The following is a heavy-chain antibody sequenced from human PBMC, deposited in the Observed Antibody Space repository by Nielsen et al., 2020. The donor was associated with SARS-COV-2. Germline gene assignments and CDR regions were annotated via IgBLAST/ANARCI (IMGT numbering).Heavy chain of an antibody. CDR1: GFTFSSYS. CDR2: ISSSSSYI. D-gene: IGHD4-11*01. V-gene: IGHV3-21*01. CDR3: ARGDYSYYYYGMDV. Sequence: GESLKISCAASGFTFSSYSMNWVRQAPGKGLEWVSSISSSSSYIYYADSVKGRFTISRDNAENSLSLQMNSLRAEDTAVYYCARGDYSYYYYGMDVWGQGTTVTVSS. J-gene: IGHJ6*02.